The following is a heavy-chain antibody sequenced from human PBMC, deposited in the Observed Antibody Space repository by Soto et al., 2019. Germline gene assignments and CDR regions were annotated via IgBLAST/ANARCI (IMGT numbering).Heavy chain of an antibody. CDR1: GFTFTSSA. CDR2: IVVGSGNT. V-gene: IGHV1-58*01. Sequence: SVKVSCKASGFTFTSSAVQWVRQARGQRLEWIGWIVVGSGNTNYAQKFQERVTITTDMSTSTAYMELSSLRSEDTAVYYCAADEAVSGSGWYGREYGMDVWGQGTTVTVSS. J-gene: IGHJ6*02. D-gene: IGHD6-19*01. CDR3: AADEAVSGSGWYGREYGMDV.